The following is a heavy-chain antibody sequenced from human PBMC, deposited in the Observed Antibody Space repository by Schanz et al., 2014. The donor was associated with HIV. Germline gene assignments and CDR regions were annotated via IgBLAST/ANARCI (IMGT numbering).Heavy chain of an antibody. CDR1: GFTFSDYG. V-gene: IGHV3-33*06. CDR2: IWNDGSNT. Sequence: QVQLVESGGGVVQPGRSLRLSCAASGFTFSDYGMHWVRQAPGKGLEWVAVIWNDGSNTFYADSVKGRFTISRDNSKNTLYLQMNSLGAEDTAVYYCAKVAIHSSGWLPFDYWGQGTLVTVSS. CDR3: AKVAIHSSGWLPFDY. D-gene: IGHD6-19*01. J-gene: IGHJ4*02.